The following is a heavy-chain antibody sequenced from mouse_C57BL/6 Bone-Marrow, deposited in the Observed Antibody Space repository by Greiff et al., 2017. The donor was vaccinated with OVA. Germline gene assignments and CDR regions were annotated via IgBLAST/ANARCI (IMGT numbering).Heavy chain of an antibody. J-gene: IGHJ2*01. CDR1: GYTFTDYY. Sequence: VQLQQSGAELVRPGASVKLSCKASGYTFTDYYINWVKQRPGQGLEWIARIYPGSGNTYYNEKFKGKATLNAEKSSSTAYMQLSSLTSEDSAVYFCARRYLSFDYWGQGTTLTVSS. V-gene: IGHV1-76*01. CDR2: IYPGSGNT. CDR3: ARRYLSFDY.